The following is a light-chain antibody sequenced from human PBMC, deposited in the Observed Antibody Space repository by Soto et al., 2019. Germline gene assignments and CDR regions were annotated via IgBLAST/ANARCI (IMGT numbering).Light chain of an antibody. CDR3: ELYGTSPPYT. J-gene: IGKJ2*01. CDR1: QSVSSNY. V-gene: IGKV3-20*01. Sequence: EIVLTQSPGTLSLSPGERATLSCRSSQSVSSNYLAWYQQKPGQAPRLLIYAASSRASGIPDRFSASGSGTDFTLTINRLEPEDFAVYYFELYGTSPPYTFGQGTKLEIK. CDR2: AAS.